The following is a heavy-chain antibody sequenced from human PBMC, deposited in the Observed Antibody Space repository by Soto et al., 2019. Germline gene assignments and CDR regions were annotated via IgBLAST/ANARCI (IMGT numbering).Heavy chain of an antibody. CDR3: ARLCSSTSCYTTLPYYYGMDV. D-gene: IGHD2-2*02. CDR1: GYSFTSYW. Sequence: PGESLKISCKGSGYSFTSYWISWVRQMPGKGLEWMGRIDPSDSYTNYSPSFQGHVTISADKSISTAYLQWSSLKASDTAMYYCARLCSSTSCYTTLPYYYGMDVWGQGTTVTVSS. V-gene: IGHV5-10-1*01. J-gene: IGHJ6*02. CDR2: IDPSDSYT.